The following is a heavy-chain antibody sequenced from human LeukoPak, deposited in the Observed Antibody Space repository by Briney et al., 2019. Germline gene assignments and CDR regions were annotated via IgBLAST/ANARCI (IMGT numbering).Heavy chain of an antibody. Sequence: GASVNLSCNSSGSTFNSFDINWERQATGQGHEWMGWMNPNSGNTGNAQKFQDRVTMTTNTSISTAYMELSSLRSEDTAVYYCARGSYTGTYIVDFWGQGTLVTVSS. J-gene: IGHJ4*02. D-gene: IGHD1-26*01. CDR3: ARGSYTGTYIVDF. CDR2: MNPNSGNT. V-gene: IGHV1-8*02. CDR1: GSTFNSFD.